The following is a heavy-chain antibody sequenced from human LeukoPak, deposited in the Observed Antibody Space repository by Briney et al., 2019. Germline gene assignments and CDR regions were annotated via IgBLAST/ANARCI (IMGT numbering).Heavy chain of an antibody. J-gene: IGHJ5*02. CDR3: ASAAWAAGGSTWFDP. D-gene: IGHD6-13*01. V-gene: IGHV4-59*01. CDR2: IYYSGST. CDR1: GGSISSYY. Sequence: PSETLSLTCTVSGGSISSYYWSWIRQPPGKGLEWIGYIYYSGSTNYNPSLKSRVTISVDTSKNQFSLKLSSVTAADTAVYYCASAAWAAGGSTWFDPWGQGTLVTASS.